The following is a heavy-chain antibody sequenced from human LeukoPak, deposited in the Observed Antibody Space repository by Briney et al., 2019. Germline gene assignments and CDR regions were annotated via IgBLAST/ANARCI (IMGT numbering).Heavy chain of an antibody. CDR2: ISGSGYYS. Sequence: GGSLRLSCAASEFTFDNYAMSWVRQAPGKGLEWVSVISGSGYYSYYADSVKGRFTVSRDNPKTTLYLQMNSLRADDTAVYYCAKGGPTGSNYFDFWGQGTLVTVSS. J-gene: IGHJ4*02. D-gene: IGHD1-26*01. CDR1: EFTFDNYA. V-gene: IGHV3-23*01. CDR3: AKGGPTGSNYFDF.